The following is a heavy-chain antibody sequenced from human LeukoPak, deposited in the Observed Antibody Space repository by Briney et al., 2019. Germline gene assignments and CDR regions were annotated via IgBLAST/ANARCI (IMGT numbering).Heavy chain of an antibody. D-gene: IGHD3-10*01. J-gene: IGHJ4*02. CDR1: GFTFSYYW. CDR2: IWYDGSIK. CDR3: ARAVGPYDY. Sequence: GGSLRLSCAASGFTFSYYWMHGVREAPGKGLEWVAVIWYDGSIKYYADSVKGRFTISRDNSKNTLFLQMNSLRAEDTAVYYCARAVGPYDYWGQGTLVTVSS. V-gene: IGHV3-33*08.